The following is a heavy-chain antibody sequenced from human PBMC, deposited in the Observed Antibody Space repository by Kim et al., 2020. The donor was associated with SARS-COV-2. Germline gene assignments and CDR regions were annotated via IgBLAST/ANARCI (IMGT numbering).Heavy chain of an antibody. V-gene: IGHV3-23*01. CDR3: AKYLSVSPGGFYSGGV. D-gene: IGHD2-15*01. J-gene: IGHJ3*01. CDR2: ISPDGGDA. CDR1: GFTFGTYV. Sequence: GGSLRLSCAATGFTFGTYVMTWLRQAPGKGLEWVSVISPDGGDAYYADSVKGRFIISRDNSENTVYLQMNSLRAEDTAVYYCAKYLSVSPGGFYSGGVW.